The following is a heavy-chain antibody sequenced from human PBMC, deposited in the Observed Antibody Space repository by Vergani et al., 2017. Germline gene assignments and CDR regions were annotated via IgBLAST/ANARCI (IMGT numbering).Heavy chain of an antibody. V-gene: IGHV3-48*01. CDR1: GFTFSSYS. CDR3: ARDRREPYYYCYGMDV. D-gene: IGHD1-26*01. J-gene: IGHJ6*02. Sequence: EVQLVESGGGLVQPGGSLRLSCAASGFTFSSYSMNWVRQAPGKGLEWVSYISSSSSTIYYADSVKGRFTISRDNAKNSLYLQMNSLRAEDTAVYYCARDRREPYYYCYGMDVWGQGTTVTVSS. CDR2: ISSSSSTI.